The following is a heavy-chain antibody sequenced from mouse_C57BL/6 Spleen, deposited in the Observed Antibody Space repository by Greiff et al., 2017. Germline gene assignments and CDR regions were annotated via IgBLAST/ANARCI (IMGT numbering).Heavy chain of an antibody. CDR2: IDPSDSYT. Sequence: VQLQQPGAELVMPGASVKLSCKASGYTFTSYWMHWVKQRPGQGLEWIGEIDPSDSYTNYNQKFKGKSTLTVDESSSTAYMQLSSLTSEDSAVYYCARGGLGYAMDYWGQGTSVTVSS. J-gene: IGHJ4*01. D-gene: IGHD4-1*01. CDR1: GYTFTSYW. CDR3: ARGGLGYAMDY. V-gene: IGHV1-69*01.